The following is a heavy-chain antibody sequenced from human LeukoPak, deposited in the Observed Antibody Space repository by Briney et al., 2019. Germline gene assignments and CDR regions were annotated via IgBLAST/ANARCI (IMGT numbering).Heavy chain of an antibody. CDR1: GGSISSGSYY. Sequence: PSQTLSLTCTVSGGSISSGSYYWSWIRQPAGKGLEWIGRIYTSGSTNYNPSLKSRVTISVDTSKNQFSLKLSSVTAGDTAVYYCARDNLWLRDYWGQGTLVTVSS. V-gene: IGHV4-61*02. D-gene: IGHD5-12*01. CDR3: ARDNLWLRDY. J-gene: IGHJ4*02. CDR2: IYTSGST.